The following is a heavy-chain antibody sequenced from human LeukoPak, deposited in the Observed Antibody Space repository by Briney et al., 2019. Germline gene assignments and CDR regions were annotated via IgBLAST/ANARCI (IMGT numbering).Heavy chain of an antibody. Sequence: SETLSLTCAVYGGSFSGYYWSWIRQPPGKGLEWIGEINHSGSTNYNPSLKSRVTISVDTSKNQFSLKLSSVTAADTAVYYCARRFMRWREYSYGPGYYMDVWGKGTTVTISS. D-gene: IGHD5-18*01. CDR2: INHSGST. CDR3: ARRFMRWREYSYGPGYYMDV. CDR1: GGSFSGYY. J-gene: IGHJ6*03. V-gene: IGHV4-34*01.